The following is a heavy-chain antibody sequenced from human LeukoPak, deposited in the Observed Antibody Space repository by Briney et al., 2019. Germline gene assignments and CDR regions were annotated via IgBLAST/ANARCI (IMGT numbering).Heavy chain of an antibody. CDR3: ARAVRGALFAFDI. J-gene: IGHJ3*02. CDR2: ISAYNGNT. V-gene: IGHV1-18*01. CDR1: GYSFTSYD. Sequence: GASVKVSCKASGYSFTSYDINWVRQATGQGLEWMGWISAYNGNTNYAQKLQGRVTMTTDTSTSTAYMELRSLRSDDTAVYYCARAVRGALFAFDIWGQGTMVTVSS. D-gene: IGHD3-16*01.